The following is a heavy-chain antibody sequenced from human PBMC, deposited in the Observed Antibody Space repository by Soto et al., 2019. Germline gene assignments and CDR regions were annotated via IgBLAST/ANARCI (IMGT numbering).Heavy chain of an antibody. CDR2: IIPILGIA. CDR3: ARDSGESGYDRSV. Sequence: QVQLVQSGAEVKKPGSSVKVSCKASGGTFSSYTISWVRQAPGQGLEWMGRIIPILGIANYAQKFQGRVTITADKSTSTAYMELSSLRSEDTAVYYCARDSGESGYDRSVWGQGTLVTVSS. D-gene: IGHD5-12*01. CDR1: GGTFSSYT. V-gene: IGHV1-69*08. J-gene: IGHJ4*02.